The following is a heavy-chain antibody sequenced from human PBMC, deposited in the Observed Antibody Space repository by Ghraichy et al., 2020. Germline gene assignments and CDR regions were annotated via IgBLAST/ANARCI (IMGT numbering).Heavy chain of an antibody. D-gene: IGHD6-19*01. CDR2: FDPEDGET. J-gene: IGHJ4*02. V-gene: IGHV1-24*01. Sequence: ASVKVSCKVSGYTLTELSMHWVRQAPGKGLEWMGGFDPEDGETIYAQKFQGRVTMTEDTSTDTAYMELSSLRSEDTAVYYCATGEEWLEPFYFDYWGQGTLVTVSS. CDR1: GYTLTELS. CDR3: ATGEEWLEPFYFDY.